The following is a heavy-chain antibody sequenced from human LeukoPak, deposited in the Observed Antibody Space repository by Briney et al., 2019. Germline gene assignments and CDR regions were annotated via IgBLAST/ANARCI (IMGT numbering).Heavy chain of an antibody. Sequence: GGSLRLSCAASGFTVSSNYMSGVRQAPGKGLEWVAFIRYDGSIKYYADSVKGRFTISRDNSKNTLYLQMNSLRAEDTAVYYCAKDAYYDFWSGYYHYWGQGTLVTVSS. J-gene: IGHJ4*02. V-gene: IGHV3-30*02. CDR2: IRYDGSIK. CDR1: GFTVSSNY. D-gene: IGHD3-3*01. CDR3: AKDAYYDFWSGYYHY.